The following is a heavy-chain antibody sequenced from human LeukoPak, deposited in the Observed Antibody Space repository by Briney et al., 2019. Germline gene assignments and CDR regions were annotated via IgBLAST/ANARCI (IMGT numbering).Heavy chain of an antibody. CDR3: ARERGASWFGELLSGNWFDP. CDR1: GGSFSGYY. V-gene: IGHV4-34*01. Sequence: PSETLSLTCAVYGGSFSGYYWGWIRQPPGKGLEWSGSIYYSGSTYYNPSLKSRVTISVDTSKNQFSLKLSSVTAADTAVYYCARERGASWFGELLSGNWFDPWGQGTLVTVSS. D-gene: IGHD3-10*01. J-gene: IGHJ5*02. CDR2: IYYSGST.